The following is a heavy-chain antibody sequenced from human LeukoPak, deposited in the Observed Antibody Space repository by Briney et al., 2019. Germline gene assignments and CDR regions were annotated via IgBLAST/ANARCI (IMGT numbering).Heavy chain of an antibody. CDR2: IYHSGST. Sequence: AETLSLTCAVSGYSISSGYYWGWMRQPPGKGLEWIGSIYHSGSTYYNPSLKSRVTISVDTSKNQFSLKLSSVTAADTAVYYCVAAVTMDNWFDPWGQGTLVTVSS. D-gene: IGHD4-17*01. CDR3: VAAVTMDNWFDP. V-gene: IGHV4-38-2*01. CDR1: GYSISSGYY. J-gene: IGHJ5*02.